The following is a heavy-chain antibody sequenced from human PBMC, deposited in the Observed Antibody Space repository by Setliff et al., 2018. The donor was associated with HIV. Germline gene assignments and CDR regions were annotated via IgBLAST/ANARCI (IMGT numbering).Heavy chain of an antibody. J-gene: IGHJ4*02. Sequence: ASETLSLTCTVSGDTDFYWNWIRQPPGKGLEWIGYIHASGKTSYNPSLKSRVTISLDTSKMQFSLHLTSVTAADTAVYYCATLDPSGGNFLAYWGQGTLVTVSS. D-gene: IGHD2-21*02. CDR1: GDTDFY. V-gene: IGHV4-4*09. CDR3: ATLDPSGGNFLAY. CDR2: IHASGKT.